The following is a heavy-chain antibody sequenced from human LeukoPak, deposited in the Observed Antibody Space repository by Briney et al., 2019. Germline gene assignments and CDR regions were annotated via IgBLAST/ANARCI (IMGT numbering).Heavy chain of an antibody. J-gene: IGHJ4*02. V-gene: IGHV4-34*01. CDR1: GVSFSGYY. CDR3: ARSLPLTYYDFWSGSLPYFDY. Sequence: SETLSLTCAVYGVSFSGYYWSWIRQPPGKGLEWIGEINHSGSTNYNPSLKSRVTISVDTSKNQFSLKLSSVTAADTAVYYCARSLPLTYYDFWSGSLPYFDYWGQGTLVTVSS. D-gene: IGHD3-3*01. CDR2: INHSGST.